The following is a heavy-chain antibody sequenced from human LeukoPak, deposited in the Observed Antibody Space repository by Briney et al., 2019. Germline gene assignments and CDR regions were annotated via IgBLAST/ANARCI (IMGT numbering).Heavy chain of an antibody. CDR1: GYTFTGYY. CDR3: ARDRTSGYNWFDP. V-gene: IGHV1-2*02. J-gene: IGHJ5*02. CDR2: INPNRGDT. D-gene: IGHD3-22*01. Sequence: ASVKVSCKASGYTFTGYYMHWVRQAPGQGLEWMGWINPNRGDTNYAQKFQGRVTMTRDTSISTAYMELSRLTSDDTAIYYCARDRTSGYNWFDPWGQGTPVTVSS.